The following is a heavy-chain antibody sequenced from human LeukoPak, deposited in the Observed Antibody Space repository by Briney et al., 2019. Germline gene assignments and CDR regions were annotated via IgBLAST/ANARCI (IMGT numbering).Heavy chain of an antibody. Sequence: ASVKVSCKVSGYTLTELSMHWVRQAPGKGLEWISGFDPEDGETIYAQKFQGRVTMTEDTSTDTAYMKLSSLRTEDTAVYYCATLPHYYDSSGYYDAIDYWGQGTLVTVSS. CDR3: ATLPHYYDSSGYYDAIDY. CDR1: GYTLTELS. V-gene: IGHV1-24*01. D-gene: IGHD3-22*01. J-gene: IGHJ4*02. CDR2: FDPEDGET.